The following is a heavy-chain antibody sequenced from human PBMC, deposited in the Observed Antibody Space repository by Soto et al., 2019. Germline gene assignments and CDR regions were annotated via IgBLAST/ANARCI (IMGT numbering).Heavy chain of an antibody. CDR3: ARDHCSTTTCYTVWFDP. D-gene: IGHD2-2*02. J-gene: IGHJ5*02. V-gene: IGHV3-74*01. CDR2: VNSDGTTT. Sequence: QPGGSMRLSCAASGFTFSSYWMHWVRQAPGKGLVWVSRVNSDGTTTTYAGSVKGRFTIFRDNAEKTLYLQMNSLRAEDTAVYYCARDHCSTTTCYTVWFDPWGQGTPVTVSS. CDR1: GFTFSSYW.